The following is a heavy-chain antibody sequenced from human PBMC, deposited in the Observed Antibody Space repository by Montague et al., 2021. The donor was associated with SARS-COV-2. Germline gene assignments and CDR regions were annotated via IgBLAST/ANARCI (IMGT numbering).Heavy chain of an antibody. V-gene: IGHV3-30-3*01. CDR1: GFTFSSYA. CDR3: ARDRAYLTDFDY. CDR2: ISYDGSNK. J-gene: IGHJ4*02. Sequence: SLRLSCAASGFTFSSYAMHWVRQAPGKGLEWVAVISYDGSNKYYSGSXKGRFTISRDNSKNTLYLQMNSLRAEDTAVYYCARDRAYLTDFDYWGQGTLVTVSS. D-gene: IGHD3-10*01.